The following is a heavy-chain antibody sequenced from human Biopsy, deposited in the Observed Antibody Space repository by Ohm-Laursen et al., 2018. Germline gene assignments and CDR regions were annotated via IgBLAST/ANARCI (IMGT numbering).Heavy chain of an antibody. CDR3: ARDRLEESEINYYYGMDV. J-gene: IGHJ6*02. CDR1: GFTFSDHY. CDR2: IYSDGSST. Sequence: GSLRLSCSASGFTFSDHYMEWVRQAPGKGLVWVSRIYSDGSSTSYADSVKGRFTISRDNAKNTLYLQMNSLRAEDTAVYYCARDRLEESEINYYYGMDVWGQGTTVTVSS. V-gene: IGHV3-74*01. D-gene: IGHD3-16*01.